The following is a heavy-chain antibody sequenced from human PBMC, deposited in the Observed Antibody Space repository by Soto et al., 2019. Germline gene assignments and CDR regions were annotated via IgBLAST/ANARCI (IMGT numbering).Heavy chain of an antibody. CDR1: GGTFSSYA. D-gene: IGHD3-3*01. V-gene: IGHV1-69*13. Sequence: ASVKVSCKASGGTFSSYAISWVRQAPGQGLEWMGGIIPIFGTANYAQKFQGRVTITADESTSTAYMELSSLRSEDTAVYYCARGSPITIFGVVTAYNWFDPWGQGTLVTVCS. J-gene: IGHJ5*02. CDR2: IIPIFGTA. CDR3: ARGSPITIFGVVTAYNWFDP.